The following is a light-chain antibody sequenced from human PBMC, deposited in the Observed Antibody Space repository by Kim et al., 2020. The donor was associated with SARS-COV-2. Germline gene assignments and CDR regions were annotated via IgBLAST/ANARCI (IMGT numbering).Light chain of an antibody. J-gene: IGLJ2*01. CDR2: SNN. V-gene: IGLV1-44*01. CDR1: SSNIGRNT. CDR3: AAWDDSLNGVV. Sequence: GQRDTISCSGNSSNIGRNTVNWSQQLPGTAPKLLIYSNNQRPSGVPDRFSGSKSGISASLAISGLQSEDEADYYCAAWDDSLNGVVFGGGTQLTVL.